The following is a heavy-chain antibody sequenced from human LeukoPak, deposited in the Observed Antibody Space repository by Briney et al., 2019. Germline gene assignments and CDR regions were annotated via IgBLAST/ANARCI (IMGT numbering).Heavy chain of an antibody. J-gene: IGHJ4*02. Sequence: SQTLSLTCALSGDRVSSNSAACNSIRQSPSRGLEWLGRTYYRSKWYNDYAVSVKSRITINPDTSKNQFYLQLNSVTPEDTAVYYCARAAVVPAAYFDYWGQGTLVTVSS. CDR2: TYYRSKWYN. D-gene: IGHD2-2*01. V-gene: IGHV6-1*01. CDR1: GDRVSSNSAA. CDR3: ARAAVVPAAYFDY.